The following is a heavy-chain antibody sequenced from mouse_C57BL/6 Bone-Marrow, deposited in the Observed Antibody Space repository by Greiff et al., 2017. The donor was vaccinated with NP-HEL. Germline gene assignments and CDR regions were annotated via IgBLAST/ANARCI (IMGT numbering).Heavy chain of an antibody. V-gene: IGHV3-6*01. CDR2: ISYDGSN. CDR3: ARETAYYAMDY. D-gene: IGHD1-2*01. J-gene: IGHJ4*01. Sequence: DVQLQESGPGLVKPSQSLSLTCSVTGYSITSGYYWNWIRQFPGNKLEWMGYISYDGSNNYNPSLKNRISITRDTSKNQFFLKLNSVTTEGTATYYCARETAYYAMDYWGQGTSVTVSS. CDR1: GYSITSGYY.